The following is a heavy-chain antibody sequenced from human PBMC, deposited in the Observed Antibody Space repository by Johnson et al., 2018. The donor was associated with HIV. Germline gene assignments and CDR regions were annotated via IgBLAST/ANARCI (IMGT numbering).Heavy chain of an antibody. CDR2: ISSNGGST. CDR3: AVLWFGDLWAFDI. CDR1: GFNLDDYG. V-gene: IGHV3-20*04. D-gene: IGHD3-10*01. Sequence: VQLVESGGTVVRPGGSLRLSCVASGFNLDDYGMSWVRQAPGKGLEYISTISSNGGSTYYANSVKGRFTISRDNSKNTLYLQMNSLRAEDTALYYCAVLWFGDLWAFDIWGQGTKVTVSA. J-gene: IGHJ3*02.